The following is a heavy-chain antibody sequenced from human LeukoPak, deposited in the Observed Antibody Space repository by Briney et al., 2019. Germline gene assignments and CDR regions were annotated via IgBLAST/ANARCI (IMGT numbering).Heavy chain of an antibody. J-gene: IGHJ4*02. CDR3: AKAISGIAVAGLFDY. D-gene: IGHD6-19*01. Sequence: PGGSLRLSCAASGFTFDDYAMHWVRQAPGKGLEWVSGISWNSGSIGYADSVKGRFTISRDNAKNSLYLQMNSLRAEDTAVYYCAKAISGIAVAGLFDYWGQGTLVTVSS. V-gene: IGHV3-9*01. CDR1: GFTFDDYA. CDR2: ISWNSGSI.